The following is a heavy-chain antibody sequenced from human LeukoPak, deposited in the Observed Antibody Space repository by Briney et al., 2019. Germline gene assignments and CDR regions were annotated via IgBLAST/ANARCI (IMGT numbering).Heavy chain of an antibody. Sequence: GESLKISFQGSGYSFTSYWIGWVRPMPGKGLEWMGIIYPGDSDTRYSPSFQGQVTISADKSISTAYLQWSSLKASDTAMYYCAAGFEGTPYYMDVWGKGTTVTVSS. CDR3: AAGFEGTPYYMDV. V-gene: IGHV5-51*01. D-gene: IGHD1-14*01. J-gene: IGHJ6*03. CDR2: IYPGDSDT. CDR1: GYSFTSYW.